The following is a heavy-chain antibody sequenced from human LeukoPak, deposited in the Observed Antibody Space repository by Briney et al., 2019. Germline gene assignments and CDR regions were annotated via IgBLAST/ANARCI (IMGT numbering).Heavy chain of an antibody. D-gene: IGHD3-10*01. CDR3: ARGVLWYEAEDAFDI. J-gene: IGHJ3*02. CDR1: GFTFSSYA. V-gene: IGHV3-30*04. Sequence: SGGSLRLSCAASGFTFSSYAMHWVRQAPGKGLEWVAVISYDGSNKYYADSVKGRFTISRDNSKNTLYLQMNSLRAEDTAVYYCARGVLWYEAEDAFDIWGQGTMVTVSS. CDR2: ISYDGSNK.